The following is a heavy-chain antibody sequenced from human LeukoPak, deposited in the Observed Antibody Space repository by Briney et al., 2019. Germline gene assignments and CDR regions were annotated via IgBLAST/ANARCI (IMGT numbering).Heavy chain of an antibody. V-gene: IGHV3-11*01. D-gene: IGHD2-2*01. Sequence: PGGSLRLSCAASGFTFSDYYMSWIRQAPGKGLEWVSYISSSGSTIYYADSVKGRFTISRDNAKNSLYLQMNSLRAEDTAVYYCARSRGCSSTSCYPGGLTATGTYDYWGQGTLVTVSS. CDR3: ARSRGCSSTSCYPGGLTATGTYDY. CDR1: GFTFSDYY. J-gene: IGHJ4*02. CDR2: ISSSGSTI.